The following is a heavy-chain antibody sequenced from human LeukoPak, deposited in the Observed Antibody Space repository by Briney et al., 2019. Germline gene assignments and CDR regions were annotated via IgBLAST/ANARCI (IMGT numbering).Heavy chain of an antibody. CDR2: IIPIFGIA. CDR1: GGTFSSYA. Sequence: SVKVSCKASGGTFSSYAISWVRQAPGQGLEWMGRIIPIFGIANYAQKFQGRVTITADESTSTAYMELSSLRSEDTAVYYCARAAYDYGDPILHFDYWGRGTLVTVSS. CDR3: ARAAYDYGDPILHFDY. D-gene: IGHD4-17*01. V-gene: IGHV1-69*15. J-gene: IGHJ4*02.